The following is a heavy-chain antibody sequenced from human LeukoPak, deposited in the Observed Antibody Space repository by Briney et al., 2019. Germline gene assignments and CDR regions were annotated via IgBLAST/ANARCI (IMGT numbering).Heavy chain of an antibody. CDR3: ARAMVRGKNWFDP. V-gene: IGHV1-2*02. Sequence: ASVKVSCKASGYTFTGYYMHWVRQAPGQGLEWMGWINPNSGGTNYAQKFQGRVTMTRDTSISTAYMELSRLRSDDTAVYYCARAMVRGKNWFDPWGQGTLVTVSS. J-gene: IGHJ5*02. CDR2: INPNSGGT. CDR1: GYTFTGYY. D-gene: IGHD3-10*01.